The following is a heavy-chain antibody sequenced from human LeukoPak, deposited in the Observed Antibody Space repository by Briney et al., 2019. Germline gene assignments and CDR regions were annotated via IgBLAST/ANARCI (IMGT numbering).Heavy chain of an antibody. CDR3: ARDQGVTDPPPYGLDV. CDR1: GGTFSSYA. Sequence: ASVKVSCKASGGTFSSYAISWVRQAPGQGLECMGRIIPILDIATYAQKFQGRVTITAGKSTSTAYMELSSLSSEDTAVYYCARDQGVTDPPPYGLDVWGQGTTVTVSS. J-gene: IGHJ6*02. CDR2: IIPILDIA. D-gene: IGHD3-10*01. V-gene: IGHV1-69*04.